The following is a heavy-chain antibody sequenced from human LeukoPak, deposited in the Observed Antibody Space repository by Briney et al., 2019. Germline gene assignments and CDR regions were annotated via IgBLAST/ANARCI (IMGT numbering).Heavy chain of an antibody. CDR3: ARDRGTIVVVPAATGGFDY. Sequence: GASVKVSCKASGYTFTSYYMHWVRQAPGQGLEWMGIINPSGGSTSYAQKFQGRVTMTRDTSTSTVYMELSSLRSEDTAVYYCARDRGTIVVVPAATGGFDYWGQGTLVTVSS. J-gene: IGHJ4*02. CDR1: GYTFTSYY. D-gene: IGHD2-2*01. V-gene: IGHV1-46*01. CDR2: INPSGGST.